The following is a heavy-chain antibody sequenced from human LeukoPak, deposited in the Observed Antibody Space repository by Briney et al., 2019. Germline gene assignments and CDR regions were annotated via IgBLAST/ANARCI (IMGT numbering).Heavy chain of an antibody. CDR2: ISAYNGNT. J-gene: IGHJ5*02. CDR1: GYTFTSYG. Sequence: ASVKVSCKASGYTFTSYGISWVRQAPGQGLEGMGWISAYNGNTNYAQKLQGRVTMTTVTSTSTAYMGLRSLRSDDTAVYYCARADREWELHWFDPWGQGTLVTVSS. D-gene: IGHD1-26*01. V-gene: IGHV1-18*01. CDR3: ARADREWELHWFDP.